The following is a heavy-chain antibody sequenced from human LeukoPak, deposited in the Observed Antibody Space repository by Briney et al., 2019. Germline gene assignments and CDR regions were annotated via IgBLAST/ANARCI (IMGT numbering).Heavy chain of an antibody. CDR2: IRYDGSNK. CDR3: AKDYDYSSSWFDY. CDR1: GFTFSSYG. D-gene: IGHD6-13*01. J-gene: IGHJ4*02. Sequence: PGGSLRLSCAASGFTFSSYGMHWVRQAPGKGLEWVAFIRYDGSNKYYADSVKGRFTISRDNSKNTLYLQMNSLRAEDTAVYYCAKDYDYSSSWFDYWGQGTLVTVSS. V-gene: IGHV3-30*02.